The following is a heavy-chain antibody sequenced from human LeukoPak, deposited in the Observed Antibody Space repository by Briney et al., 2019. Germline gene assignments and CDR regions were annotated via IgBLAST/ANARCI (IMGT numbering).Heavy chain of an antibody. CDR2: IKQDGSEK. CDR3: AKGARSSSGYTTD. J-gene: IGHJ4*02. Sequence: GGSLRLSCPASGFPFSSYWMSWVPQAQGKGLGWVANIKQDGSEKYYVDSVKGRLTISRDNAKTSLFLQMNSLKTEDTAFYYCAKGARSSSGYTTDWGQGILVTVSS. V-gene: IGHV3-7*03. CDR1: GFPFSSYW. D-gene: IGHD3-22*01.